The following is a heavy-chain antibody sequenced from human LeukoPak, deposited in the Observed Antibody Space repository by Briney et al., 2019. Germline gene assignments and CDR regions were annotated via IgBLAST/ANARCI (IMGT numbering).Heavy chain of an antibody. J-gene: IGHJ4*02. CDR2: IYYSGST. Sequence: SETLSLTCTVSGGSISSSSYYWGWIRQPPGKGLEWIGSIYYSGSTYYNPSLKSRVTISVDTSKNQFSLKLSSVTAADTAVYYCARGDSSDTYYFDYWGQGTLVTVSS. CDR1: GGSISSSSYY. V-gene: IGHV4-39*01. CDR3: ARGDSSDTYYFDY. D-gene: IGHD6-25*01.